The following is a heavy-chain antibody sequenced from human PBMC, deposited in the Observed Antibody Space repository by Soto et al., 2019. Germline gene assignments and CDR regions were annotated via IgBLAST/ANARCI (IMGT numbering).Heavy chain of an antibody. D-gene: IGHD6-25*01. V-gene: IGHV3-30-3*01. CDR2: ISYDGSNK. Sequence: QVQLVESGGGVVQPGRSLRLSCAASGFTFSTYTMYWVRQAPGKGLEWVAVISYDGSNKYYADSVKGRFTISRDNSKKMLYLQMNSLRAEDTAVYYCARETAADPPYYGMDVWGQGTTVTVSS. J-gene: IGHJ6*02. CDR1: GFTFSTYT. CDR3: ARETAADPPYYGMDV.